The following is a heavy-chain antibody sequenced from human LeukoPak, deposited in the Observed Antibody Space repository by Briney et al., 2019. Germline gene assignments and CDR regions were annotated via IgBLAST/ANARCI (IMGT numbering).Heavy chain of an antibody. CDR1: GGSLNNVGYY. V-gene: IGHV4-31*03. CDR3: ARNRDGYNSFDY. CDR2: IYYSGSS. J-gene: IGHJ4*02. Sequence: SETLSLTCTVSGGSLNNVGYYWSWIRQHPGKGLEWIGYIYYSGSSYYNPSLRSRVTISVDTSKNHFSLKLSSVTAADTAVYYCARNRDGYNSFDYWGQGTLVTVSS. D-gene: IGHD5-24*01.